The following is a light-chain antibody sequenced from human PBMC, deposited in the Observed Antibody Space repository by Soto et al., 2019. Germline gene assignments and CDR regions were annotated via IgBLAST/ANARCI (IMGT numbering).Light chain of an antibody. V-gene: IGKV3-20*01. Sequence: EIVLTQSPGTLSLSPRERATLSCRASQSVNDNYLAWYQHKPGQAPRLLVYGASSRAPGIPDRFSGSGSGTHFTLTIIRLEADDFAICYCHQYAASPRTFGQGTQVEVK. CDR2: GAS. CDR1: QSVNDNY. CDR3: HQYAASPRT. J-gene: IGKJ1*01.